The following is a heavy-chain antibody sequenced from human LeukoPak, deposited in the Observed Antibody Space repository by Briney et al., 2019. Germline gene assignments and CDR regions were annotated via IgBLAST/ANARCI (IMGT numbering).Heavy chain of an antibody. CDR1: GFTFSSYE. D-gene: IGHD3-16*02. CDR3: ARENSYDYVWGSYRYDFDY. CDR2: ISSSGSTI. V-gene: IGHV3-48*03. Sequence: PGGSLRLSCAASGFTFSSYEMNWVRQAPGKGLEWVSYISSSGSTIYYADSVKGRFTISRDNAKNSLYLQMNSLRAEDTAVYYCARENSYDYVWGSYRYDFDYWGQGTLVTVSS. J-gene: IGHJ4*02.